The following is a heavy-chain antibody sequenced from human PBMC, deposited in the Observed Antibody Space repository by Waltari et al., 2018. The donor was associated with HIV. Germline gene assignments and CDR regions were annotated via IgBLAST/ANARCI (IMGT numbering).Heavy chain of an antibody. J-gene: IGHJ4*02. V-gene: IGHV4-39*01. Sequence: QLQMQESGPGLVKPSETLSLTCSVSGCSISSRDYYLGWIRQSPGKGLEWIGNIDYGGSTYYNPSLQSRVTISVDTSKNQFSLRLNSVTAADTAVYFCARHLRGHGFLAKLYYFDFWGQGALVTVSS. D-gene: IGHD3-3*01. CDR1: GCSISSRDYY. CDR3: ARHLRGHGFLAKLYYFDF. CDR2: IDYGGST.